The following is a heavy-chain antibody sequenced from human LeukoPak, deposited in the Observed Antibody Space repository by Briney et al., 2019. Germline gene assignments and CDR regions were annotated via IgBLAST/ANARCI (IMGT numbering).Heavy chain of an antibody. CDR1: EFSLSSYS. CDR2: ISSSGRTV. D-gene: IGHD5-24*01. J-gene: IGHJ4*02. Sequence: GGSLRLSCAASEFSLSSYSMDWFRQTPGKGLEWISYISSSGRTVYYADSVEGRFTVSRDNAKNSLYLQMNSLRAEDTAVYYCAREDNRDGYNSFDYWGQGTLVTVSS. V-gene: IGHV3-48*01. CDR3: AREDNRDGYNSFDY.